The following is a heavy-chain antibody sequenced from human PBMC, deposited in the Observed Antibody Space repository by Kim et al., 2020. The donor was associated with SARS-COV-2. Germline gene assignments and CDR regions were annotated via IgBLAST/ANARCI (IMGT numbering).Heavy chain of an antibody. CDR3: ERDVWGEVVKVLDF. V-gene: IGHV3-48*01. D-gene: IGHD3-16*01. Sequence: GGSLRLSCAASGFTFSSYSMNWVRQAPGKGLEWVSSIISSSGTIYYADSLKARFTISRDNPKNSLYRQMTSLRTENTALYTFERDVWGEVVKVLDFWGQG. CDR2: IISSSGTI. CDR1: GFTFSSYS. J-gene: IGHJ3*01.